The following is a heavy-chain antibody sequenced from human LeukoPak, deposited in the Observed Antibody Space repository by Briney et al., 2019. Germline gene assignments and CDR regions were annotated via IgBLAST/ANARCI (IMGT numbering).Heavy chain of an antibody. Sequence: PSETLSLTCTVSGGSISSYYWGWIRQPPGKGLEWIGSIYYSGSTYYNPSLKSRVTISVDTSKNQFSLKLSSVTAADTAVYYCARTGYGDYYYYYMDVWGKGTTVTISS. D-gene: IGHD4-17*01. CDR2: IYYSGST. CDR3: ARTGYGDYYYYYMDV. CDR1: GGSISSYY. J-gene: IGHJ6*03. V-gene: IGHV4-39*07.